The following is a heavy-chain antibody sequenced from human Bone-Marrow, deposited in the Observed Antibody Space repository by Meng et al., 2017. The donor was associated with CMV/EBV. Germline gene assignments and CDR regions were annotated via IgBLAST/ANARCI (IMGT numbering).Heavy chain of an antibody. Sequence: GFPFSSYPMHWVRQAPGKGLEWVAVISYGGSNKYYADSVKGRFTISRDYSKNTLYPQMNSLRSEDTAVYYCARDYYGWGSYSSPFDFWGQGALVTVSS. CDR1: GFPFSSYP. D-gene: IGHD3-10*01. J-gene: IGHJ4*02. V-gene: IGHV3-30-3*01. CDR3: ARDYYGWGSYSSPFDF. CDR2: ISYGGSNK.